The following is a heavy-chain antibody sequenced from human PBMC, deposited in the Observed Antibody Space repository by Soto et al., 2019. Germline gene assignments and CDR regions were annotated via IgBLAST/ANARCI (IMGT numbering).Heavy chain of an antibody. V-gene: IGHV1-69*08. CDR2: ITPIFGVT. CDR1: GGTFSSYT. D-gene: IGHD1-1*01. J-gene: IGHJ4*02. Sequence: QVQLVQSGAEVKKPGSSVKVSCKASGGTFSSYTITWVRQAPGQGLEWLGRITPIFGVTNYAQKFQDRVTTTADRSTTTAYMELSRLRSEDTAVYYCVRDWESTTQTWGFGDSWGQGTLVTVSS. CDR3: VRDWESTTQTWGFGDS.